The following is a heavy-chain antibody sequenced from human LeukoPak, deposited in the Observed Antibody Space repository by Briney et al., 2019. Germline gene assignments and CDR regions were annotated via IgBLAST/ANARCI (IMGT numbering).Heavy chain of an antibody. Sequence: SGGSLRLSCAASGFTVSSNYMSWIRQSPGKGLEWVSVISGSGGSTYHADSVKGRLTISRDNSRNTLYLQMNSLRAEDTAVYYCAKRATYYYDSSGYYHFDYWGQGTLVTVSS. CDR1: GFTVSSNY. D-gene: IGHD3-22*01. CDR3: AKRATYYYDSSGYYHFDY. CDR2: ISGSGGST. V-gene: IGHV3-23*01. J-gene: IGHJ4*02.